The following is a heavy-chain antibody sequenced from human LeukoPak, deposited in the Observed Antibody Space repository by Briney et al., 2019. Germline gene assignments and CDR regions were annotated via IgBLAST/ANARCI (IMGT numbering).Heavy chain of an antibody. Sequence: PGGSLRLSCAASGFTFSSYAMHWVRQAPGKGLEWVAVISYDGRNKYYADSVKGRFTISRHNSKNTLYLQMNSLRAEDTAVYYCAREDYDFWSGYSPDAFDIWGQGTMVTVSS. CDR1: GFTFSSYA. V-gene: IGHV3-30*04. CDR2: ISYDGRNK. D-gene: IGHD3-3*01. CDR3: AREDYDFWSGYSPDAFDI. J-gene: IGHJ3*02.